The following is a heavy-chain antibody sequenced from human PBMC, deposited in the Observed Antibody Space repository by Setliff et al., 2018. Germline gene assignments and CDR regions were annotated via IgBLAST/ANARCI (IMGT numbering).Heavy chain of an antibody. CDR3: ARVQRYKGAFDI. CDR1: GGSISSGTYY. CDR2: FYNSGNT. Sequence: SETLSLTCTVSGGSISSGTYYWGWIRQHPGKGLEWIGYFYNSGNTYYNPSLKSRFTISFDTPKNQFSLRLSSVTAVDTAVYYCARVQRYKGAFDIWGPGTLVTVSS. J-gene: IGHJ3*02. D-gene: IGHD3-9*01. V-gene: IGHV4-31*02.